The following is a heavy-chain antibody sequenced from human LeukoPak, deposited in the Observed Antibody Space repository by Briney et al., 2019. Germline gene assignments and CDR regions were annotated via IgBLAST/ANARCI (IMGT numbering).Heavy chain of an antibody. CDR3: ARGKWEPLDY. CDR2: ISSSGRTK. CDR1: GFTFSSYG. D-gene: IGHD1-26*01. Sequence: GGSLRLSCAASGFTFSSYGMSWVRQAPGKGLEWVSYISSSGRTKYYADSVKGRFTISRDNAKNSLYLQMNSLRVEDTAVYYCARGKWEPLDYWGQGTLVTVSS. V-gene: IGHV3-48*04. J-gene: IGHJ4*02.